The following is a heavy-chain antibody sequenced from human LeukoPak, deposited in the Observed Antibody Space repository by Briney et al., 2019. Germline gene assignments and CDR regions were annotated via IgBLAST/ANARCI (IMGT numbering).Heavy chain of an antibody. CDR3: ARGDSSGYYWVDY. V-gene: IGHV1-8*01. J-gene: IGHJ4*02. CDR2: MNPNSGNT. Sequence: ASVKVPCKASGYTFTSYDINWVRQATGQGLEWMGWMNPNSGNTGYAQKFQGRVTMTRNTSISTAYMELSSLRSGDTAVYYCARGDSSGYYWVDYWGQGTLVTVSS. D-gene: IGHD3-22*01. CDR1: GYTFTSYD.